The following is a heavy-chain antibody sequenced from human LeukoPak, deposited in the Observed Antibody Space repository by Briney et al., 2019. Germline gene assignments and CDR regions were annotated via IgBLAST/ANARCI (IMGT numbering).Heavy chain of an antibody. V-gene: IGHV4-34*01. J-gene: IGHJ4*02. Sequence: SETLSLTCAVYGGSFSGYYWSWIRQLPGKGLEWIGEINQSGSTNYNPSLKSRVTISVDTSKNQFSLKLSSVTAADTAVYYCARGYGSGSYYNYWGQGTLVTVSS. CDR2: INQSGST. CDR3: ARGYGSGSYYNY. CDR1: GGSFSGYY. D-gene: IGHD3-10*01.